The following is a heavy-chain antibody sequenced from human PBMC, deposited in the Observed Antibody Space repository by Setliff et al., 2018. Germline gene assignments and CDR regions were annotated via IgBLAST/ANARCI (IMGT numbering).Heavy chain of an antibody. CDR1: GVTVSAYD. J-gene: IGHJ4*02. Sequence: GGSLRLSCAASGVTVSAYDMSWVRQASGKGLEWVSLLDNDGSTYYTDSVKGRFTISRGTSKNTLYLQMSSLRTEDTAMYYCRLWFGELLRDYWGQGTLVTVSS. V-gene: IGHV3-53*01. D-gene: IGHD3-10*01. CDR3: RLWFGELLRDY. CDR2: LDNDGST.